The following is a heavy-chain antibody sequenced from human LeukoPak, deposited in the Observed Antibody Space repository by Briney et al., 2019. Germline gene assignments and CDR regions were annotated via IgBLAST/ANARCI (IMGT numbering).Heavy chain of an antibody. CDR3: ARHLSGSAMMHYFDS. V-gene: IGHV4-59*08. Sequence: SETLSLTCSVSGASISSYYWSWIRQPPGKGLEWITYIHYSGRTHYNPSLKSRVSISVDTSKNHISLEVSSLTAADAALYFCARHLSGSAMMHYFDSWGQGTLVTVSS. J-gene: IGHJ4*02. CDR2: IHYSGRT. D-gene: IGHD5-18*01. CDR1: GASISSYY.